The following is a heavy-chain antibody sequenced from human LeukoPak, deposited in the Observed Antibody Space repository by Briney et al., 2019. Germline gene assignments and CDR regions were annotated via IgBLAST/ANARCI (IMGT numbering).Heavy chain of an antibody. J-gene: IGHJ4*02. CDR1: GGTFSSYA. V-gene: IGHV1-69*05. Sequence: AASLKLSCKASGGTFSSYAISWVRQAPGQGLEWMGGIIPIFGTANYAHKFQGRITITTAESTSTAYMELSSLRSEDTAVYYCARDRLPSEQAFLFSYWGQGTLVTVSS. CDR2: IIPIFGTA. D-gene: IGHD1/OR15-1a*01. CDR3: ARDRLPSEQAFLFSY.